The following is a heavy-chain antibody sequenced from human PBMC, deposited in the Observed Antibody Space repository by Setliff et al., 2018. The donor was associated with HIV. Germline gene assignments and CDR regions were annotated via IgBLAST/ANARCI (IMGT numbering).Heavy chain of an antibody. J-gene: IGHJ3*01. Sequence: SVKVSCKASGGTFSYYTFTWVRQAHGQGLEWLGRIVPLLGVPDYAQKFQGRVTFTADRSTSTGYMELSSLRSEDTAVYYCARVNSDAFDVWGQGTKVTVSS. CDR3: ARVNSDAFDV. V-gene: IGHV1-69*02. CDR1: GGTFSYYT. CDR2: IVPLLGVP.